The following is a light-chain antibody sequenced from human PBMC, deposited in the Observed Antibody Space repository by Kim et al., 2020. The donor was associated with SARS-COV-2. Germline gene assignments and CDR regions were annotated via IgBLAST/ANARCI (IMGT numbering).Light chain of an antibody. CDR1: QSVDSC. V-gene: IGKV3-11*01. J-gene: IGKJ5*01. Sequence: ENVLTQSPATLSLSPGETATLSCRASQSVDSCLAWYQQKPGQAPRLLIFDTSNRATGIPARFSGSRSGTDFTLTISSLEPADFAVYYCQQRNKWPPITFGQGTRLEIK. CDR3: QQRNKWPPIT. CDR2: DTS.